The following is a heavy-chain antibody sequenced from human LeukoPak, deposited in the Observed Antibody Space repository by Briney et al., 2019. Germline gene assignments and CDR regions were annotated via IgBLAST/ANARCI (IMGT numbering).Heavy chain of an antibody. D-gene: IGHD6-19*01. V-gene: IGHV4-4*02. CDR3: ARQGDSGWYYFDY. J-gene: IGHJ4*02. CDR2: IYHSGST. Sequence: PSETLSLTCAVSGGSISSSNWWSWARQPPGKGLEWIGEIYHSGSTNYNPSLKSRVTISVDKSKNQFSLKLTSVTAADTAAYYCARQGDSGWYYFDYWGQGTLVTVSS. CDR1: GGSISSSNW.